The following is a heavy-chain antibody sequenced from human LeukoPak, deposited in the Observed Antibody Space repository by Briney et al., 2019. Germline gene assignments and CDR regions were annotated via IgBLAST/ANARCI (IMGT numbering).Heavy chain of an antibody. CDR3: ARRYCGGDCTFDWFDP. J-gene: IGHJ5*02. V-gene: IGHV4-39*01. Sequence: SETLSLTCTVSGGSISSSSYYWGWIRQPPGRGLEWIGGIYYSGNTYYNPSLKSRVTISVDTSKNQFSLKLSSVTAADTAVYYCARRYCGGDCTFDWFDPWGQGTLVTVSS. CDR1: GGSISSSSYY. D-gene: IGHD2-21*02. CDR2: IYYSGNT.